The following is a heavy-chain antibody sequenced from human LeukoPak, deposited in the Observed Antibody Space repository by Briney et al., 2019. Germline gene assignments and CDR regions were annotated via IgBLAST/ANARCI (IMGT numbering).Heavy chain of an antibody. CDR3: ARDLYGGYLGLDY. J-gene: IGHJ4*02. D-gene: IGHD5-12*01. CDR1: GFTFSSYA. CDR2: ISYDGSNK. V-gene: IGHV3-30-3*01. Sequence: GGSLRLSCAASGFTFSSYAMHWVRQAPGKGLEWVAVISYDGSNKYYADSVKGRFTISRDNSKNTLYLQMNSLRAEDTAVYHCARDLYGGYLGLDYWGQGTLVTVSS.